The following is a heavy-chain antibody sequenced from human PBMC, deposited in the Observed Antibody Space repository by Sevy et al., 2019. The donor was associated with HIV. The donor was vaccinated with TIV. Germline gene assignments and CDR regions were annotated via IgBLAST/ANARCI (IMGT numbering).Heavy chain of an antibody. J-gene: IGHJ6*03. D-gene: IGHD6-19*01. V-gene: IGHV1-69*06. CDR3: ARARSSGWYSINYYYYRDV. CDR1: GGTFSSYA. Sequence: SVKVSCKASGGTFSSYAISWVRQAPGQGLEWMGGIIPIFGTANYAQKFQGRVTITADKSTSTAYMELSSLRSEDTAVYYCARARSSGWYSINYYYYRDVWGKGTTVTVSS. CDR2: IIPIFGTA.